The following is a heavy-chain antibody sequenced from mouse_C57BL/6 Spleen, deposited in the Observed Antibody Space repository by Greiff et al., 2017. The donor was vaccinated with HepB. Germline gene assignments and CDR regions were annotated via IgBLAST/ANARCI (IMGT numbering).Heavy chain of an antibody. D-gene: IGHD2-4*01. CDR1: GYTFTSYW. CDR3: ARGGDYGYAMDY. J-gene: IGHJ4*01. Sequence: QVQLQQPGAELVKPGASVKLSCKASGYTFTSYWMQWVKQRPGQGLEWIGEIDPSDSYTNYNQKFKGKATLTVDTSSSTAYMQLSSLTSEDSAVYYCARGGDYGYAMDYWGQRTSVTVSS. CDR2: IDPSDSYT. V-gene: IGHV1-50*01.